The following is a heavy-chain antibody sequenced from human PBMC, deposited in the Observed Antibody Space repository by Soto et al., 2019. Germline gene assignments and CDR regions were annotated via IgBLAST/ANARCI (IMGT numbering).Heavy chain of an antibody. V-gene: IGHV4-59*01. CDR3: ARFFYYDSSVSDAFDF. CDR1: GGSISSYY. CDR2: IYYSGST. Sequence: PSETLSLTCTVSGGSISSYYWSWIRQPPGKGLEWIGYIYYSGSTNYNPSLKSRVTISVDTSKNQFSLKLSSVTAADTAVYYCARFFYYDSSVSDAFDFWGQGTMVPVSS. D-gene: IGHD3-22*01. J-gene: IGHJ3*01.